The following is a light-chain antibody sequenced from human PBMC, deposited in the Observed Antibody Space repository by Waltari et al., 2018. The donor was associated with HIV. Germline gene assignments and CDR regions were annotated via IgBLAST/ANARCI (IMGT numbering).Light chain of an antibody. CDR2: GAS. Sequence: MTHPPPTLSASPGESVTPSCRASQSLSGNLAWYQQKPGQAPRLLIHGASSSPTGFPDRFTGSGSGAEFTLTISSLRSEDFAVYYCQQYNSCPWTFGQGTKVEIK. CDR1: QSLSGN. J-gene: IGKJ1*01. V-gene: IGKV3-15*01. CDR3: QQYNSCPWT.